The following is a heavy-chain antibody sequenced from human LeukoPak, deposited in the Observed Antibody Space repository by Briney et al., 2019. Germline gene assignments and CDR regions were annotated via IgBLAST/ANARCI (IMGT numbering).Heavy chain of an antibody. CDR2: IYYTGTT. CDR3: ARDIALEQGRYYDFWSSYYTARKFDP. D-gene: IGHD3-3*01. CDR1: GGSITSSSYY. J-gene: IGHJ5*02. V-gene: IGHV4-39*07. Sequence: PSETLSLTCTVSGGSITSSSYYWGWIRQPPGEGLQWIGTIYYTGTTYYNPSLKSRVTISVDTSKNQFSLKLSSVTAADTAVYYCARDIALEQGRYYDFWSSYYTARKFDPWGQGTLVTVSS.